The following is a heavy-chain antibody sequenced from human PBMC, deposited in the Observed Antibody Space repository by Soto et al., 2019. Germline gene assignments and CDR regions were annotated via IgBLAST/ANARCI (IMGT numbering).Heavy chain of an antibody. Sequence: PGGSLRLSCAASGFTFSSYTMTWVRQAPGKGLEWVSCISGVDGGTFYADSVKGRFTISRDTSKNTLFLQMNSLRAEDTATYYCVKPLLSAIRRPLDYLGQGILVTVSS. V-gene: IGHV3-23*01. CDR2: ISGVDGGT. D-gene: IGHD2-15*01. CDR1: GFTFSSYT. CDR3: VKPLLSAIRRPLDY. J-gene: IGHJ4*02.